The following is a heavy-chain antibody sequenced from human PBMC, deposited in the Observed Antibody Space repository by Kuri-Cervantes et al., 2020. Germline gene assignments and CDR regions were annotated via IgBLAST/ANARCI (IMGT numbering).Heavy chain of an antibody. V-gene: IGHV1-69*06. CDR1: GGTFSSYA. D-gene: IGHD6-13*01. CDR3: ATFSSSWKNADDY. J-gene: IGHJ4*02. Sequence: SVKVSCKASGGTFSSYAISWVRQAPGQGLEWMGGIIPIFGTAIYAQKFQGRVTMTEDTSTDTAYMELSSLRSEDTAVYYCATFSSSWKNADDYWGQGTLVTVSS. CDR2: IIPIFGTA.